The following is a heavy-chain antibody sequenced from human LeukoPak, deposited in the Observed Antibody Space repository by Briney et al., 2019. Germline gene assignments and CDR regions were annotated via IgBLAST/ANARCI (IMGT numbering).Heavy chain of an antibody. J-gene: IGHJ4*02. CDR1: GASLSNSRDY. CDR2: IFFSRST. Sequence: SETLSLTCTVSGASLSNSRDYWGWIRQPPGKGRGWVGRIFFSRSTHHNPSLKSRTAIPADSTKHQLYLNCNSVTATATTYPYCARHVEIAVARPIEYWAQGTLVPVSS. CDR3: ARHVEIAVARPIEY. V-gene: IGHV4-39*01. D-gene: IGHD6-19*01.